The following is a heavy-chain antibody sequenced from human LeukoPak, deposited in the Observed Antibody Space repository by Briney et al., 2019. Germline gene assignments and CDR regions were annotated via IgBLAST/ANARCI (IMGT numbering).Heavy chain of an antibody. CDR3: ARGRRYFDWLFPFDY. Sequence: PSETLSLTCAVYGGSFSGYYGSWIRQPPGKGLEWIGEINHSGSTNYNPSLKSRVTISVDTSKNQFSLKLSSVTAADTAVYYCARGRRYFDWLFPFDYWGQGTMVTVSS. D-gene: IGHD3-9*01. J-gene: IGHJ4*02. CDR1: GGSFSGYY. V-gene: IGHV4-34*01. CDR2: INHSGST.